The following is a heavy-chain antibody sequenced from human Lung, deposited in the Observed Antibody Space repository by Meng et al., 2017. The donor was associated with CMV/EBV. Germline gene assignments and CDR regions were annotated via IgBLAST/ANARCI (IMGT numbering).Heavy chain of an antibody. CDR1: GFSFSSYV. J-gene: IGHJ4*02. CDR2: ISYDGTNK. V-gene: IGHV3-30*18. D-gene: IGHD3-16*02. CDR3: AKGVTAFVNERSHLEF. Sequence: GFSFSSYVMHWVRQAPGKGLEWVAVISYDGTNKYYADSVKGRFTISRDNSKSTLYLQMNSLGTEDTAVYFCAKGVTAFVNERSHLEFWGRGTLVTVSS.